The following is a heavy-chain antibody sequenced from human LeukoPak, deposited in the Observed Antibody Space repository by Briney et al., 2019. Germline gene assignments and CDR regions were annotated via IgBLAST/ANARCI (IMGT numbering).Heavy chain of an antibody. Sequence: PGRSLRLSFAASGFTFSRYAMHWVRQAPGKGLDWLAVISYDGSNKYYVGSVKGRFTISRDNSKNTLYLQMNSLRTEDTAVYYCARDGYGLDTPMVSTVFDCWGQGTLVTVSS. J-gene: IGHJ4*02. CDR3: ARDGYGLDTPMVSTVFDC. CDR1: GFTFSRYA. CDR2: ISYDGSNK. D-gene: IGHD5-18*01. V-gene: IGHV3-30-3*01.